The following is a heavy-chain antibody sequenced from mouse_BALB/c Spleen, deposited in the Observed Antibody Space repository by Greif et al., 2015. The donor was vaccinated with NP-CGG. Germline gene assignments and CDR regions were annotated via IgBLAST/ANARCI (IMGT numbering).Heavy chain of an antibody. Sequence: VQLQQSGAELVKPGASVKLSCKASGYNFTSYYMYWVKQRPGQGLEWIGEINPSNGGTNFNEKFKSKATLTVDKSSSTAYMQLSSLTSEDSAVYYCTRSDGYHWYFDVWGAGTTVTVSS. CDR1: GYNFTSYY. J-gene: IGHJ1*01. V-gene: IGHV1S81*02. CDR3: TRSDGYHWYFDV. D-gene: IGHD2-3*01. CDR2: INPSNGGT.